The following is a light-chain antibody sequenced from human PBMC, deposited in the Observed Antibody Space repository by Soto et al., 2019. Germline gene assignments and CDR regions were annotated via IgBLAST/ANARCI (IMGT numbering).Light chain of an antibody. CDR2: EVT. Sequence: QSVLTQPASVSGSPGQSITISCTGTSSDVGAYRYVSWYQQHPGKAPKLLIYEVTKRPSGVPDRFSGSKSGATASLTVSGLQPEDEADYFCTSYTSGSLYVFGTGTKLTVL. V-gene: IGLV2-14*01. CDR3: TSYTSGSLYV. J-gene: IGLJ1*01. CDR1: SSDVGAYRY.